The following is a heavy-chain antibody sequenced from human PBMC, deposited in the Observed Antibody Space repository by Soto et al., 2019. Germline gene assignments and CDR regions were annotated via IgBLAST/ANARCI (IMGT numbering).Heavy chain of an antibody. CDR1: GGSISSYY. J-gene: IGHJ5*02. CDR2: IYYSGST. D-gene: IGHD6-19*01. CDR3: AREGPSLAVARTTRQNWFDP. Sequence: SETLSLTCTVSGGSISSYYWSWIRQPPGKGLEWIGYIYYSGSTNYNPSLKSRVTISVDTSKNQFSLKLSSVTAADTAVYYCAREGPSLAVARTTRQNWFDPWGQGTLVTVSS. V-gene: IGHV4-59*01.